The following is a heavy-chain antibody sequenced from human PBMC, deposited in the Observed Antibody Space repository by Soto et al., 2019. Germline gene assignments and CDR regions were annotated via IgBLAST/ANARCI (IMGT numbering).Heavy chain of an antibody. CDR2: ISGSGGST. V-gene: IGHV3-23*01. Sequence: GGSLRLSCAASGFTFSSYAMSWVRQAPGKGLEWVSAISGSGGSTYYADSVKGRFTISRDNSKNTLYLQMNSLRAEDTAVYYCAKDGLRPYYDFWSGYSYYFDYWGQGTLVTVSS. CDR1: GFTFSSYA. CDR3: AKDGLRPYYDFWSGYSYYFDY. J-gene: IGHJ4*02. D-gene: IGHD3-3*01.